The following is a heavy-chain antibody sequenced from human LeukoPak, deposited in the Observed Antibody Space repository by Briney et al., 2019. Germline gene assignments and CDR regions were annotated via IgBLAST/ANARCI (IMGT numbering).Heavy chain of an antibody. CDR1: GFTFRRYT. CDR2: ISSNSAYT. Sequence: GGSLRLPCAASGFTFRRYTMTWVGQGPGGGLEWGSSISSNSAYTYYADSLRGRLTISRDNAKNSLYLQVDSLGADDTAVYYCAREGGFHYDSSGDAFDIWGQGTMVTVSS. V-gene: IGHV3-21*01. J-gene: IGHJ3*02. CDR3: AREGGFHYDSSGDAFDI. D-gene: IGHD3-22*01.